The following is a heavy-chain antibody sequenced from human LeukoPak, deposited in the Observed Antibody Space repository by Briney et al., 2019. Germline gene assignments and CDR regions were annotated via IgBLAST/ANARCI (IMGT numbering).Heavy chain of an antibody. Sequence: GASVEVSCKASGYTFTSYDINWVRQATGQGLEWMGWMNPNSGNTGYAQKFQGRVTMTRNTSISTAYMELSSLRSEDTAVYYCARGRIAARPRGRYYFDYWGQGTLVTVSS. J-gene: IGHJ4*02. CDR1: GYTFTSYD. D-gene: IGHD6-6*01. V-gene: IGHV1-8*01. CDR2: MNPNSGNT. CDR3: ARGRIAARPRGRYYFDY.